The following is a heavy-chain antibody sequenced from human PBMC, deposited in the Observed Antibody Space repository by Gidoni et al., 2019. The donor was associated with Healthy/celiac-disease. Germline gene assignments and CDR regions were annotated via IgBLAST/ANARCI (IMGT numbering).Heavy chain of an antibody. D-gene: IGHD5-18*01. J-gene: IGHJ4*02. CDR1: GFTFSSCA. CDR2: ISGSGGST. CDR3: AKGGLVDTAMESHFDY. Sequence: EVQLLESGGGLVQPGGSLRLSCGASGFTFSSCAMSWVRQAPGKGLEWVSAISGSGGSTYYADSVKGRFTISRDNSKNTLYLQMNSLRAEDTAVYYCAKGGLVDTAMESHFDYWGQGTLVTVSS. V-gene: IGHV3-23*01.